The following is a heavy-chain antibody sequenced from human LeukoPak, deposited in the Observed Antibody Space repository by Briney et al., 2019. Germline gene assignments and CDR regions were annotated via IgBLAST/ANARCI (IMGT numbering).Heavy chain of an antibody. CDR2: INPNSGGT. CDR1: GYTFTGYY. V-gene: IGHV1-2*02. Sequence: ASVKVSCKASGYTFTGYYMHWVRQAPGQGLEWMGWINPNSGGTNYAQKFQGRVTMTRDTSISTAYMELGRLRSDDTAVYYCARGGDYYYDSSGYLIDYWGQGTLVTVSS. CDR3: ARGGDYYYDSSGYLIDY. J-gene: IGHJ4*02. D-gene: IGHD3-22*01.